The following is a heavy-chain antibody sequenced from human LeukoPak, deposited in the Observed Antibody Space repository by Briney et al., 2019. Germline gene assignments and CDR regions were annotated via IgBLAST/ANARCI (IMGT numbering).Heavy chain of an antibody. CDR1: GGTSSSYA. V-gene: IGHV1-69*01. D-gene: IGHD3-22*01. CDR3: ASPLPEDYYDSSGYYPLDY. J-gene: IGHJ4*02. CDR2: IIPIFGTA. Sequence: GASVKVSCKASGGTSSSYAISWVRQAPGQGLEWMGGIIPIFGTANYAQKFQGRVTITADESTSTAYMELSSLRSEDTAVYYCASPLPEDYYDSSGYYPLDYWGQGTLVTVSS.